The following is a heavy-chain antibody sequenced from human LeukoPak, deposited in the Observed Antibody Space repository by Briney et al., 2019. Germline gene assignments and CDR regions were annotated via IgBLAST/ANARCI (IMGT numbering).Heavy chain of an antibody. Sequence: SETLSLTCTVSGGSISSYYWSWIRQPPGKGLEWIGYIYYSGSTNYNPSLKSRVTISVDTSKNQFSLKLSSVTAADTAVYYCARGGYYYDSSGYFPVWGQGTMDTVSS. CDR3: ARGGYYYDSSGYFPV. CDR1: GGSISSYY. CDR2: IYYSGST. D-gene: IGHD3-22*01. J-gene: IGHJ3*01. V-gene: IGHV4-59*01.